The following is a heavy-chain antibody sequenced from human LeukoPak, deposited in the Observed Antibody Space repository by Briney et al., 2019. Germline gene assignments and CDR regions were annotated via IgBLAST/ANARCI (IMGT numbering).Heavy chain of an antibody. V-gene: IGHV1-69*13. J-gene: IGHJ5*02. CDR3: ARDRRRRYCPSANCYLGWFDP. D-gene: IGHD2-2*01. Sequence: SVKVSCKASGYTFTGYYMHWVRQAPGQGLEWMGGIIPMLGTAIYAQKFQGRVTITADESTSTAYMDLSSLRSEDTAVYYCARDRRRRYCPSANCYLGWFDPWGQGTLVTVSS. CDR2: IIPMLGTA. CDR1: GYTFTGYY.